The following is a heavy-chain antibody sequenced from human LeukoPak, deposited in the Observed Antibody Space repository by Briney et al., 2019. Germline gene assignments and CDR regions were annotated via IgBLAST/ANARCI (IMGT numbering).Heavy chain of an antibody. D-gene: IGHD4-17*01. V-gene: IGHV1-2*02. Sequence: EASVKVSCKASGYTFTGHYMHWVRQAPGQGLEWMGWINPKSGDTNYAQKFQGRVTMTRDTSISTAYMKLSRLRSDDTAVYYCARDSLYGDYHDDAFDIWGQGTMVTVSS. CDR2: INPKSGDT. CDR3: ARDSLYGDYHDDAFDI. J-gene: IGHJ3*02. CDR1: GYTFTGHY.